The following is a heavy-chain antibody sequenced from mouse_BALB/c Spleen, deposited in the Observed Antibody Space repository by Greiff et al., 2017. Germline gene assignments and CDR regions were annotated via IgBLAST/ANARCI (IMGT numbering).Heavy chain of an antibody. D-gene: IGHD1-2*01. Sequence: QVQLKESGPGLVAPSHSLSITCTVSGFSLTGYGVNWVRQPPGKGLEWLGMIWGDGSTDYNSALKSRLSISKDNSKSQVFLKMNSLQTDDTARYYCARGLRPYGPFAYWGQGTLVTVSA. J-gene: IGHJ3*01. CDR3: ARGLRPYGPFAY. CDR1: GFSLTGYG. CDR2: IWGDGST. V-gene: IGHV2-6-7*01.